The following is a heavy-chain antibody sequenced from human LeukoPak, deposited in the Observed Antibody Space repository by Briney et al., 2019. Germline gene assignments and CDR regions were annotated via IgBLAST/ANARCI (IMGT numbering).Heavy chain of an antibody. CDR2: ISAKNGEI. V-gene: IGHV1-18*01. Sequence: GASVKVSCKASGYTFSSYGFSCVRQARGQGLEWMGWISAKNGEIHYAPKFQGRLTMATDTSTSTAYMELRSLRSDDTAVYFCARDPYHEILPGHGSSMGYWGQGTLVTVSS. CDR1: GYTFSSYG. D-gene: IGHD3-9*01. CDR3: ARDPYHEILPGHGSSMGY. J-gene: IGHJ4*02.